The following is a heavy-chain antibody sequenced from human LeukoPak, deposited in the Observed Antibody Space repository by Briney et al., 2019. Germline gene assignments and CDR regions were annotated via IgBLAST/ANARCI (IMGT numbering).Heavy chain of an antibody. V-gene: IGHV3-30*01. J-gene: IGHJ5*02. CDR3: ARMKYDFWRGYSSRFDP. CDR1: GFTFTSYA. CDR2: ISYDGSNK. Sequence: GGSLRLSCAASGFTFTSYAMHWVRLAPGKGLEWVAVISYDGSNKYYADSVKGRFTISRDNSKNTLYLQMNSLRAEDTAVYYCARMKYDFWRGYSSRFDPWGQGTLVSVSS. D-gene: IGHD3-3*01.